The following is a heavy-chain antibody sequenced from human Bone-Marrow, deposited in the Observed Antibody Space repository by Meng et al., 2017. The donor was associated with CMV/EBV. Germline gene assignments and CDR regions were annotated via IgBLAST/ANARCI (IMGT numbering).Heavy chain of an antibody. V-gene: IGHV1-2*02. Sequence: ASVKVSCKASGYTFSDYFLHWVRQAPGQGLEWMGWINPKSGVTNYAQRFQDRVTMTTDTSIRTVYMDLSRLTSDDTAIFYCARDLGVGGAGYWGQGTLVTVSS. J-gene: IGHJ4*02. CDR3: ARDLGVGGAGY. CDR1: GYTFSDYF. D-gene: IGHD3-3*01. CDR2: INPKSGVT.